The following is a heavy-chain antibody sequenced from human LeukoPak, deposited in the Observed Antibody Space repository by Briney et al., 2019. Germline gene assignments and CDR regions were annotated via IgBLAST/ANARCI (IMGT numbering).Heavy chain of an antibody. J-gene: IGHJ4*02. D-gene: IGHD3-10*01. CDR1: GFTFSSHG. CDR3: AKDRGSGTYYLIPDY. CDR2: ISYDGSNK. Sequence: GGSLRLSCGASGFTFSSHGMHWVRQAPVKGLEWVAVISYDGSNKYYADSVKGRFAISRDNSKNTLYLQMNSLRAEDTAVYYCAKDRGSGTYYLIPDYWGQGTLVIVSS. V-gene: IGHV3-30*18.